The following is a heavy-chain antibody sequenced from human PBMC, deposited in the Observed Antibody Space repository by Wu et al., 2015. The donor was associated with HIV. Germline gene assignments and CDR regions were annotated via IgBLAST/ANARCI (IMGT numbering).Heavy chain of an antibody. CDR3: ARVGCRPTSCFYYFDY. V-gene: IGHV1-18*01. CDR1: GYRFTSHG. CDR2: ISIYNANT. J-gene: IGHJ4*02. Sequence: QVQLVQSGSEVKKPGASVKVSCKASGYRFTSHGISWVRQAPGQGLEWMGWISIYNANTNYAQKFQGRITMTTDTSTNTAYLDLRGLRSDDTAMYYCARVGCRPTSCFYYFDYWGPGTLVTVSS. D-gene: IGHD2-2*01.